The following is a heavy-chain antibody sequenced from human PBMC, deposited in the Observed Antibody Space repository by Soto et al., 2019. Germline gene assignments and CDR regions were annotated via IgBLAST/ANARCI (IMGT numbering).Heavy chain of an antibody. CDR2: ISGSGGST. CDR3: AKERYCSSTSCYVFDY. D-gene: IGHD2-2*01. J-gene: IGHJ4*02. V-gene: IGHV3-23*01. CDR1: GFTFSSYA. Sequence: EVQLLESGGGLVQPGGSLRLSCAASGFTFSSYAMSWVRQAPGKGLEWVSAISGSGGSTYYADSVKGRFTISRENSKNTLYLQMNSLRAEDTAVYYCAKERYCSSTSCYVFDYWGQGTLVTVSS.